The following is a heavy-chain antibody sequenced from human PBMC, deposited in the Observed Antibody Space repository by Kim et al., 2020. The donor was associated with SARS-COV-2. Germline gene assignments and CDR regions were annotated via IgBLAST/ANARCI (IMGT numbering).Heavy chain of an antibody. CDR2: ISTSGSTI. J-gene: IGHJ6*01. CDR1: GFTFSTYE. CDR3: ARSLYCCITSCFYGIDV. Sequence: GGSLRLSCAASGFTFSTYEMNWVSQAPGKWLEWISYISTSGSTIFYADSVKGRFTISRDNSKRSLSLQMNSLISEDPAVYYCARSLYCCITSCFYGIDV. D-gene: IGHD2-2*01. V-gene: IGHV3-48*03.